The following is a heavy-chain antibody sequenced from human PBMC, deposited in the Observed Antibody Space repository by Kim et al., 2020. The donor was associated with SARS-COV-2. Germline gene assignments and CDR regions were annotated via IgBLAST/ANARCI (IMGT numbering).Heavy chain of an antibody. CDR1: GSAFSNYA. V-gene: IGHV1-3*01. CDR3: ARSRIPRYSTTWSADYFDY. Sequence: ASVKVSCKASGSAFSNYAVHWVRQDPGQIHEWMGWVNPANGNIKYSQRFQGRITITSSVSTSYLDLKSLTSEDTAVYYCARSRIPRYSTTWSADYFDYWG. CDR2: VNPANGNI. D-gene: IGHD2-21*01. J-gene: IGHJ4*01.